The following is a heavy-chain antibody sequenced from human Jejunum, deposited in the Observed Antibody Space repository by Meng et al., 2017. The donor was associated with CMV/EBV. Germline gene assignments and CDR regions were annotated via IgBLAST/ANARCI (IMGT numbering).Heavy chain of an antibody. Sequence: AVSGFTFSTHGMYWVRQAPGKGLDWVAFIRYEGTTTYYADSVRGRFTISRDNSNNTLFLQMNRLQPEDTAVYYCARGDYDFWGGYWGQGALVTVSS. CDR1: GFTFSTHG. V-gene: IGHV3-30*02. CDR3: ARGDYDFWGGY. D-gene: IGHD3-3*01. J-gene: IGHJ4*02. CDR2: IRYEGTTT.